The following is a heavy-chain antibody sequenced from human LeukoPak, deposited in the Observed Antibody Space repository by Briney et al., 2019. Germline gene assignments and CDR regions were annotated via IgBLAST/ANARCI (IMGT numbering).Heavy chain of an antibody. CDR1: GFTFSSYA. D-gene: IGHD3-10*01. CDR2: ISGSGGST. Sequence: GGSLRLSCAASGFTFSSYAMSWVRQAPGKGLEWVSAISGSGGSTYYADSVKGRFTISRDNSKNTLYLQMNSLRAEDTAVYYCAKVLGEYYRTYYFDYWGQGTLVTVSS. V-gene: IGHV3-23*01. CDR3: AKVLGEYYRTYYFDY. J-gene: IGHJ4*02.